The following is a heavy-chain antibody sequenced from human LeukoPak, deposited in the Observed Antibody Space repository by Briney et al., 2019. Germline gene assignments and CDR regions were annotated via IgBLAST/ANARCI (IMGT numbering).Heavy chain of an antibody. Sequence: PSETLSLTCAVSGGSISSGGYSWSWIRQPPGKGLEWIGYIYHSGSTYYNPSLKSRVTISVDRSKNQFSLKLSSVTAADTAVYYCAREDLVGAEGLWGQGTLVTVSS. CDR1: GGSISSGGYS. CDR3: AREDLVGAEGL. D-gene: IGHD1-26*01. J-gene: IGHJ4*02. V-gene: IGHV4-30-2*01. CDR2: IYHSGST.